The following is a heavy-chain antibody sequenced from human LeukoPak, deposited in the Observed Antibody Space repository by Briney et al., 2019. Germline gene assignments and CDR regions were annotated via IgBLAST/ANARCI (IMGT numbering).Heavy chain of an antibody. V-gene: IGHV3-13*01. CDR2: IGTAGDT. CDR3: ARSYCSGGSCNLDY. Sequence: PGGSLRLSCAASGFTFSSYGMHWVRQATGKGLEWVSAIGTAGDTYYPGSVKGRFTISRENAKNSLYLQMNSLRAGDTAVYYCARSYCSGGSCNLDYWGQGTLVTVSS. CDR1: GFTFSSYG. D-gene: IGHD2-15*01. J-gene: IGHJ4*02.